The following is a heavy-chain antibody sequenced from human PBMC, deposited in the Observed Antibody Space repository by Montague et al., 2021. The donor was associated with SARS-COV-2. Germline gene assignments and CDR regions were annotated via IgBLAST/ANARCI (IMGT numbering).Heavy chain of an antibody. CDR3: AKSGQQLPKSYFYYGLDV. D-gene: IGHD6-13*01. Sequence: SLRLSCAASGFTFSSSAMSWVRQAPGKGLEWVSRISDSGGSTFYADSVKGRFTISRDNSRNTLYLQMNSLRAEDTAVYYCAKSGQQLPKSYFYYGLDVWGQGTTVTVAS. CDR2: ISDSGGST. J-gene: IGHJ6*02. V-gene: IGHV3-23*01. CDR1: GFTFSSSA.